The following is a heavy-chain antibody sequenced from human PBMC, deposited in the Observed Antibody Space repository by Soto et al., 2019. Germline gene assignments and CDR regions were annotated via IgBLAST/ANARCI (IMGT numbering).Heavy chain of an antibody. CDR1: GYTFISRY. CDR3: ARGGSGSTSSPEAFDI. Sequence: ASVKVSCKASGYTFISRYIHWVRQAPGQGLEWMGIINPSGGSTTYAQRFQGRVTMTRDTSTSTVYMELSSLRSEDTAVYYCARGGSGSTSSPEAFDIWGQGTMVTVSS. CDR2: INPSGGST. D-gene: IGHD2-2*01. V-gene: IGHV1-46*01. J-gene: IGHJ3*02.